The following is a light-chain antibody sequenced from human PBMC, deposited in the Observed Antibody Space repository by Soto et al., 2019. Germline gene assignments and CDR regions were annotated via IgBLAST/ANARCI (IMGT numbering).Light chain of an antibody. J-gene: IGLJ2*01. CDR3: SSYAGNNVV. CDR2: EVS. V-gene: IGLV2-8*01. Sequence: QSVLTQPPSASGSPGQSVTISCTGTSSDVGGYNYVSWYQQHPGKAPKLMIYEVSKRPSGVPDRFSGSKSGNTASLTVSGLQDEDEADYYCSSYAGNNVVFGGGTKLTVL. CDR1: SSDVGGYNY.